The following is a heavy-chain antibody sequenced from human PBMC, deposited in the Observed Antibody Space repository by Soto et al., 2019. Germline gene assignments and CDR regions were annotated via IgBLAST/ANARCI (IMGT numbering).Heavy chain of an antibody. CDR2: IYYSGST. V-gene: IGHV4-39*01. D-gene: IGHD3-3*01. CDR1: GGPITSSTYY. Sequence: PSETLSLTCTVSGGPITSSTYYWGWIRQPPGKGLEWIGSIYYSGSTYYNPSLESRVTISVDTSKNQFSLQLSSVTAADTAVYYCARLRFLEWFLGGHFDVWGQRTLVTVSS. CDR3: ARLRFLEWFLGGHFDV. J-gene: IGHJ4*02.